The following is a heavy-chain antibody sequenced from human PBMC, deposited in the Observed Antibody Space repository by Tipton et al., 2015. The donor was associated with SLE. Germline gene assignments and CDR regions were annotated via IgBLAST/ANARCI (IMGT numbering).Heavy chain of an antibody. D-gene: IGHD3-3*01. CDR3: ARGTPFMEWERNWFDP. Sequence: TLFLTCTVSGGSIRSYYWNWIRQPPGKGLEWIGYIYYSGITNYNSSFNSRATISADTSKNQFSLRLRSVTASDTAFYYCARGTPFMEWERNWFDPWGQGTLVIVST. CDR2: IYYSGIT. J-gene: IGHJ5*02. CDR1: GGSIRSYY. V-gene: IGHV4-59*01.